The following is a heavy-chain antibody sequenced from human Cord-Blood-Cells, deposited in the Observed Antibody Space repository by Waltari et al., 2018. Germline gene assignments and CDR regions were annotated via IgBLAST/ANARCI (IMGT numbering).Heavy chain of an antibody. V-gene: IGHV1-69*01. Sequence: QVQLVQAGADVHKHRSSVKVSCQASGGTFSSYAISWVRQAPGQGLEWMGGIIPIFGTANYAQKFQGRVTITADESTSTAYMELSSLRSEDTAVYYCASGGDDYGDYYFDYWGQGTLVTVSS. D-gene: IGHD4-17*01. J-gene: IGHJ4*02. CDR1: GGTFSSYA. CDR3: ASGGDDYGDYYFDY. CDR2: IIPIFGTA.